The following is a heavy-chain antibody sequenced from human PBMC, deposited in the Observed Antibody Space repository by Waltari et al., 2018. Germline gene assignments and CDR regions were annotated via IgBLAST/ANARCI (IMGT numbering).Heavy chain of an antibody. Sequence: QVQLQQWGAGLLKPSETLSLTCAVYGGSFSGYYGSWIRQPPGKGLEGIGEINHSGSTNYNPSLKSRVTISVDTSKNQFSLKLSSVTAADTAVYYCYAVGANQGAYDAFDIWGQGTMVTVSS. D-gene: IGHD1-26*01. CDR3: YAVGANQGAYDAFDI. CDR1: GGSFSGYY. V-gene: IGHV4-34*01. J-gene: IGHJ3*02. CDR2: INHSGST.